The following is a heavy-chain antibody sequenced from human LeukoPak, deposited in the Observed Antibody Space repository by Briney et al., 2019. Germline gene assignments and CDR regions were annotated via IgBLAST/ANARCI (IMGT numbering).Heavy chain of an antibody. D-gene: IGHD3-10*01. CDR2: IVPIFGTA. V-gene: IGHV1-69*13. CDR3: AREEVRGVHQFDY. CDR1: GGTFSSYA. Sequence: SVKVSRKASGGTFSSYAISWVRQAPGQGLEWMGGIVPIFGTANYAQKFQGRVTITADESTSTAYMELSSLRSEDTAVYYCAREEVRGVHQFDYWGQGTLVTVSS. J-gene: IGHJ4*02.